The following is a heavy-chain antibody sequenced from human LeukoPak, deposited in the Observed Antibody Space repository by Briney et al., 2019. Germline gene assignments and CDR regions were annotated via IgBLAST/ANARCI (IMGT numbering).Heavy chain of an antibody. V-gene: IGHV3-74*01. CDR3: ARDAIVGVTSPNDY. CDR2: IDNDGSTT. Sequence: GGSLRLSCAASGFTFSSYWMHWVRQVPGKGLVEVSRIDNDGSTTSYADSVKGRFIISRDNAKNTLYLQMSSLRVEDTAVYYCARDAIVGVTSPNDYWGQGTLITVSS. CDR1: GFTFSSYW. J-gene: IGHJ4*02. D-gene: IGHD1-26*01.